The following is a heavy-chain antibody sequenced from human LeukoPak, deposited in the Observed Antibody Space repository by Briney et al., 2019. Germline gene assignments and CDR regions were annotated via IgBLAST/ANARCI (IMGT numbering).Heavy chain of an antibody. V-gene: IGHV3-7*01. J-gene: IGHJ6*02. CDR3: GLYSSSQTAMDV. CDR1: GLSFSRYW. D-gene: IGHD2-2*01. Sequence: GGSLRLSCAASGLSFSRYWMSWVRQAPGKGLEWVANINQDGSVKYYVDSVKGRFTTSRDNAKNSLYMQMNSLRAEDTAVYYCGLYSSSQTAMDVWGQGTAVTVSS. CDR2: INQDGSVK.